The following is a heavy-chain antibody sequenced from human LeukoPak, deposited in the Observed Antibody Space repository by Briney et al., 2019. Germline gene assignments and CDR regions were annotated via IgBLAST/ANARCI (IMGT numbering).Heavy chain of an antibody. J-gene: IGHJ6*02. V-gene: IGHV3-23*01. D-gene: IGHD2-2*01. CDR2: ISGSGGST. Sequence: GGSLRLSCAASGFTFSSYAMSWVRQAPGKGLEWVSAISGSGGSTYYADSVKGRFTISRDNSKNTLYLQMNSLRAEDTAVYYCAKDTPHGRDIVVVPAAIYAPGYYYGMDVWGQRTTVTVSS. CDR3: AKDTPHGRDIVVVPAAIYAPGYYYGMDV. CDR1: GFTFSSYA.